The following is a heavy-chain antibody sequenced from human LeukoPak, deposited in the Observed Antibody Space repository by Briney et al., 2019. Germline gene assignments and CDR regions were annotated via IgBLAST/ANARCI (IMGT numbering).Heavy chain of an antibody. CDR1: GFTFSSYW. CDR3: ARDPGLLAVAERVYYFDY. D-gene: IGHD6-19*01. CDR2: IKQDGSEK. Sequence: PGGSLRLSCAASGFTFSSYWMSWVRQAPGKGLEWVANIKQDGSEKYYVDSVKGRFTISRDNAKNSLYLQMNSLRAEDTAVYYCARDPGLLAVAERVYYFDYWGQGTLVTVSS. J-gene: IGHJ4*02. V-gene: IGHV3-7*01.